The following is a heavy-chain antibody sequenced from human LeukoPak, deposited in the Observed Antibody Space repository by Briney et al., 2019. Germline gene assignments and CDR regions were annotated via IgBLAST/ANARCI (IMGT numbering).Heavy chain of an antibody. CDR2: INTNTGNP. CDR3: ASRNYGSGRMIAFDI. J-gene: IGHJ3*02. Sequence: GASVKVSCKASGYTFTSYAMHWVRQAPGQGLEWMGWINTNTGNPTYAQGFTGRFVFSLDTSVSTAYLQISSLKAEDTAVYYCASRNYGSGRMIAFDIWGQGTMVTVSS. CDR1: GYTFTSYA. D-gene: IGHD3-10*01. V-gene: IGHV7-4-1*02.